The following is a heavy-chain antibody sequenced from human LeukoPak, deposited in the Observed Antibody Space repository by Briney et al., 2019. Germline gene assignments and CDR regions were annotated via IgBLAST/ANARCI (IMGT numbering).Heavy chain of an antibody. CDR3: ARSHSGSWSFDF. J-gene: IGHJ4*02. D-gene: IGHD6-13*01. CDR1: GFTVSSNY. V-gene: IGHV3-66*02. CDR2: IYSGGST. Sequence: GGSLRLSCAASGFTVSSNYMSWVRQAPGKGLEWVSVIYSGGSTYYADSVKGRFTISRDNSKNTLYLQMNSLRAEDTAVFYCARSHSGSWSFDFWGRGTLVTVSS.